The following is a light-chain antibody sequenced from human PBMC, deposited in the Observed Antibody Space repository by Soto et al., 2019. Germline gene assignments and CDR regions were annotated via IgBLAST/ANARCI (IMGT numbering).Light chain of an antibody. CDR3: QQYDNWPL. J-gene: IGKJ1*01. CDR2: GAT. Sequence: IVLTQSPATLSLSPGERATLSCRASQSVSSNLAWYQQKPGQAPRLLIYGATTRATGIPARFSGSGSGTEFTLTISSLQSEDFAVYYCQQYDNWPLFGQGTKVDIK. V-gene: IGKV3-15*01. CDR1: QSVSSN.